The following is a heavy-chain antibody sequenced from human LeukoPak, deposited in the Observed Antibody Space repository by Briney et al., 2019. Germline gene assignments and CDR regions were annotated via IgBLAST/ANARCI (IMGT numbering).Heavy chain of an antibody. CDR2: ISGSGSTT. Sequence: GGSLRLSCAASGFTFSSYAMSWVRQAPGKGLEWVAGISGSGSTTYYADSVKGRFTISRDNSKYTLHLQMNSLRAEDTAVYYCAKPLSAASGTDFDNWGQGTLVTVSS. CDR3: AKPLSAASGTDFDN. CDR1: GFTFSSYA. J-gene: IGHJ4*02. V-gene: IGHV3-23*01. D-gene: IGHD6-13*01.